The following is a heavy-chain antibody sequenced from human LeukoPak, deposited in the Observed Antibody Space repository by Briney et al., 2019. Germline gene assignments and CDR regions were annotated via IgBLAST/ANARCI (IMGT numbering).Heavy chain of an antibody. Sequence: GGSLRLSCEASGFTFTSYAMSWVRQAPGKGLEWVSGISGSGSSTYYADSVNGRFAISRDNPKNTVSLQMNSLRVEDTALYYCAKGRVYYYGSGSYGDAFDIWGQGTDVTISS. CDR1: GFTFTSYA. CDR2: ISGSGSST. D-gene: IGHD3-10*01. CDR3: AKGRVYYYGSGSYGDAFDI. V-gene: IGHV3-23*01. J-gene: IGHJ3*02.